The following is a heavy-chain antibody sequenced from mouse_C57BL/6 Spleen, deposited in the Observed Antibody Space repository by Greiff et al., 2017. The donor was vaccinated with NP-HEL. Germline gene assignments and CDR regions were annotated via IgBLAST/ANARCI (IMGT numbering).Heavy chain of an antibody. Sequence: EVKLVESGAGLVKPGGSLKLSCAASGFTFSSYAMSWVRQTPEKRLEWVAYISSGGDYIYYAATVKGRFTISRDNARNTQYLQLSSLKSEDTAMYYCTRVYSYYYDYWGKGTTLTVSS. CDR2: ISSGGDYI. J-gene: IGHJ2*01. D-gene: IGHD2-12*01. CDR3: TRVYSYYYDY. CDR1: GFTFSSYA. V-gene: IGHV5-9-1*02.